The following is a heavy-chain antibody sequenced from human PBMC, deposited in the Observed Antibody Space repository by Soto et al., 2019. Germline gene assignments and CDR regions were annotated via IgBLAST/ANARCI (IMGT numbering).Heavy chain of an antibody. CDR2: IYPGDSDT. Sequence: GESLKISCTGSGYSFSTYWIAWVRQMPGKGLEWMGIIYPGDSDTRYSPSFQGQVTISADTTTKTAYLQWSSLKASDTAIYYCARLPQFLWFGALTSHDYYFDYWGPGTMVTVSS. CDR1: GYSFSTYW. D-gene: IGHD3-10*01. J-gene: IGHJ4*02. V-gene: IGHV5-51*01. CDR3: ARLPQFLWFGALTSHDYYFDY.